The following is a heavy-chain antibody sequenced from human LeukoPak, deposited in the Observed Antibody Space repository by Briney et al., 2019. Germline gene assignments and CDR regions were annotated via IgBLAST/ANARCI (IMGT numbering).Heavy chain of an antibody. V-gene: IGHV4-38-2*02. CDR3: AREGNARDGYHEVDY. CDR2: IYHSGST. CDR1: GYSISSGYY. D-gene: IGHD5-24*01. J-gene: IGHJ4*02. Sequence: PSETLSLTCTVSGYSISSGYYWGWIRQPPGKGLEWIGSIYHSGSTYYNPSLKSRVTISVDTSKNQFSLKLSSVTAADTAVYYCAREGNARDGYHEVDYWGQGTLVTVSS.